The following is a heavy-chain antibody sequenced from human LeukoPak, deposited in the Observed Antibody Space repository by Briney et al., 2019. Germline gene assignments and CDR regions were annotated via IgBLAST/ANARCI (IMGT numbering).Heavy chain of an antibody. D-gene: IGHD6-25*01. Sequence: ASVTVSCKASGYTFIGYYMHWVRQAPGQGLEWMGWINPNSGGTNYAQKFQGRVTMTRDTSISTAYMELSRLRSADTAVYYCAAAVGLGNAFAIWGQGTMVTPSS. CDR1: GYTFIGYY. CDR3: AAAVGLGNAFAI. CDR2: INPNSGGT. J-gene: IGHJ3*02. V-gene: IGHV1-2*02.